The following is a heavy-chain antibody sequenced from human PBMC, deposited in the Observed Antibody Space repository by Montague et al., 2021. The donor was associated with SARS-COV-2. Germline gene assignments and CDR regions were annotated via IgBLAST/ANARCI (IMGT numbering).Heavy chain of an antibody. Sequence: SETLSLTCTVSGGSITSYYWSWIRQPPGKGLEYIGYIYYSGSTNYNPSLKSRVTMSVDTSKKQFSLRLNSVTAADTAVYYCARGGGYSYGALDYWGQGTLVTVSS. CDR1: GGSITSYY. V-gene: IGHV4-59*12. CDR3: ARGGGYSYGALDY. J-gene: IGHJ4*02. D-gene: IGHD5-18*01. CDR2: IYYSGST.